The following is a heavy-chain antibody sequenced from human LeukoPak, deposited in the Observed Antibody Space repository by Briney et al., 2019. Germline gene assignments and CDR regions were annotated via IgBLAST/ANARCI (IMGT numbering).Heavy chain of an antibody. J-gene: IGHJ3*02. CDR2: IYTSGST. CDR1: GGSISNYY. Sequence: SETLSLTCTVSGGSISNYYWSWIRQPPGKGLEWIGYIYTSGSTNYNPSLKSRVTISVDTSKNQFSLKLSSVTAADTAVYYCASRRGVLGAFDIWGQGTMVTASS. V-gene: IGHV4-4*09. CDR3: ASRRGVLGAFDI. D-gene: IGHD1-1*01.